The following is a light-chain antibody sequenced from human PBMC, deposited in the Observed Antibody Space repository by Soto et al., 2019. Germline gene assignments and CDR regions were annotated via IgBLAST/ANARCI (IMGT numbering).Light chain of an antibody. J-gene: IGKJ5*01. CDR2: DAS. CDR3: QQYGYSPIT. CDR1: QSVRNY. V-gene: IGKV3-11*01. Sequence: ILLTHSPTTLPLSRGEIGGRRFRASQSVRNYLAWYQQKPGQAPRLLIYDASNRATGIPARFSGGGSGTDFTLTISRLEPEDFAVYYCQQYGYSPITFGQGTRLEIK.